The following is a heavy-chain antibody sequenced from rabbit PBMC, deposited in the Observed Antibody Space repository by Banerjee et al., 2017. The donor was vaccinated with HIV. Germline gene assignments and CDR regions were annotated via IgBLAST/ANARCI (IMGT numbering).Heavy chain of an antibody. J-gene: IGHJ4*01. D-gene: IGHD6-1*01. V-gene: IGHV1S40*01. CDR3: ARRYNAYVYDDYFSF. CDR2: IDTGSSGST. Sequence: QSLEESGGDLVKPGASLTLTCTASGFSFSSNYYMCWVRQAPGKGLEWIGCIDTGSSGSTYYASWAKGRFTISKTSSPTVTLQLTSLTAADTATYFCARRYNAYVYDDYFSFWGQGTLVT. CDR1: GFSFSSNYY.